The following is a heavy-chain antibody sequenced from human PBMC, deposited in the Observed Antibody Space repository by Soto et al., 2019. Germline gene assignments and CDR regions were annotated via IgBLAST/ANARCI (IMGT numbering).Heavy chain of an antibody. Sequence: QVQLQESGPGLVKPSGTLSLTCAVSGGSISSSNWWSWVRQPPGKGLEWIGEIYHSGSTNYNPSLESRVTISVDKSKNQFSRNLSSVTAADTAVYYCARLIPSGITGTTPFDPWGQGTLVTVSS. CDR2: IYHSGST. D-gene: IGHD1-7*01. CDR3: ARLIPSGITGTTPFDP. J-gene: IGHJ5*02. V-gene: IGHV4-4*02. CDR1: GGSISSSNW.